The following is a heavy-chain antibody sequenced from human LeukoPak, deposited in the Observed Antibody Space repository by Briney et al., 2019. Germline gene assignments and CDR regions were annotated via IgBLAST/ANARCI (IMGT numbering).Heavy chain of an antibody. CDR1: GGSFSGYY. V-gene: IGHV4-34*01. Sequence: PSETLSLTCAVYGGSFSGYYWSWIRQPPGKGLGWIGEINHSGGTNYNPSLKSRVTISVDTSKNQFSLKLSSVTAADTAVYYCAELGITMIGGVWGKGTTVTISS. CDR2: INHSGGT. CDR3: AELGITMIGGV. J-gene: IGHJ6*04. D-gene: IGHD3-10*02.